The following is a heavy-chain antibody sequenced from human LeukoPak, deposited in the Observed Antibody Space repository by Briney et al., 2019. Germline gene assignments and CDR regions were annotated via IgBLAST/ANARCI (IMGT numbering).Heavy chain of an antibody. D-gene: IGHD6-19*01. J-gene: IGHJ6*02. V-gene: IGHV6-1*01. CDR3: ALASGWYDEAVRYYNYGMDV. Sequence: SQTLSLTCAISGDTVSSNRATWNWIRQSPSRGLEWLGRTYYRSKWYNDYAVSVKSRITINPDTSKNQFSLQLNSVTPEDTAVNYGALASGWYDEAVRYYNYGMDVGGQGTTVTVSS. CDR2: TYYRSKWYN. CDR1: GDTVSSNRAT.